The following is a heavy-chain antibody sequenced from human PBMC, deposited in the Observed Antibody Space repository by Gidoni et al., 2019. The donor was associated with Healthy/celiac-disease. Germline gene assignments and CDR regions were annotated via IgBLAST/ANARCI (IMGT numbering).Heavy chain of an antibody. J-gene: IGHJ4*02. V-gene: IGHV1-18*01. Sequence: QVQLVQSGAEVKTPGASVKVSCKASGYTCTSYGISLVRQAPGQGLEWMGWISAYNGNTNAAQKLQGRVTMTTDTYTSKAYMELRSLGYDDTDVYYWAREEVEGVGDYWGQGTLVTVSS. CDR1: GYTCTSYG. CDR3: AREEVEGVGDY. D-gene: IGHD3-3*01. CDR2: ISAYNGNT.